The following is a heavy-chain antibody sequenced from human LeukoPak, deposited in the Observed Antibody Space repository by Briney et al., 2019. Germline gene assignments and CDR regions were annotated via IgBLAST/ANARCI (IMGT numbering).Heavy chain of an antibody. Sequence: AGGSLRLSCAASGFTFRSYWMTWVRQARGKGLEGVANIKQDGSEKYYVSSVKGRFTCSRDNAKNSLYLQMNRLSAEDTAVYYCARAGLWLCPDYWGQGPQVTVS. CDR3: ARAGLWLCPDY. CDR1: GFTFRSYW. V-gene: IGHV3-7*05. CDR2: IKQDGSEK. J-gene: IGHJ4*02. D-gene: IGHD2-2*01.